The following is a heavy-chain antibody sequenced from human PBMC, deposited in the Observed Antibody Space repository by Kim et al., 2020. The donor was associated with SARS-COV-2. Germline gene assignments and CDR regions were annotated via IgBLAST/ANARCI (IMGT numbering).Heavy chain of an antibody. CDR1: GFSLSTSGVG. J-gene: IGHJ4*02. V-gene: IGHV2-5*02. CDR3: AHRPYSYDILTGYYTEYYFDY. D-gene: IGHD3-9*01. CDR2: IYWDDDK. Sequence: SGPTLVNPTQTLTLTCTFSGFSLSTSGVGVGWIRQPPGKALEWLALIYWDDDKRYSPSLKSRLTITKDTSKNQVVLTMTNMDPVDTATYYCAHRPYSYDILTGYYTEYYFDYWGQGTLVTVSS.